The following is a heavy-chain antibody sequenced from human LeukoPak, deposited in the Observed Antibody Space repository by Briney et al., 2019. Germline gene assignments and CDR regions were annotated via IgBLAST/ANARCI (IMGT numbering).Heavy chain of an antibody. CDR1: GGSISSYY. CDR2: IYYSGTT. Sequence: SETLSLTCTVSGGSISSYYWSWLRQPPGKGLEWIGNIYYSGTTNYNPSLKSRVTMSVDTSKNQFSLKLSSVTAADTAVYYCARHPTGYSTGWYVDWGQETLVTVSS. D-gene: IGHD6-19*01. V-gene: IGHV4-59*08. J-gene: IGHJ4*02. CDR3: ARHPTGYSTGWYVD.